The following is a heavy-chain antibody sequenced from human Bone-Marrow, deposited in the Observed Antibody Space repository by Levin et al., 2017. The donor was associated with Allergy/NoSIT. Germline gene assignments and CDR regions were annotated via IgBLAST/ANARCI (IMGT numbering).Heavy chain of an antibody. D-gene: IGHD3-3*01. CDR3: AKDWNYGMDV. CDR1: GFTFSSYG. Sequence: GESLKISCAASGFTFSSYGMHWVRQAPGKGLEWVAVISYDGSNKYYADSVKGRFTISRDNSKNTLYLQMNSLRAEDTAVYYCAKDWNYGMDVWGQGTTVTVSS. J-gene: IGHJ6*02. V-gene: IGHV3-30*18. CDR2: ISYDGSNK.